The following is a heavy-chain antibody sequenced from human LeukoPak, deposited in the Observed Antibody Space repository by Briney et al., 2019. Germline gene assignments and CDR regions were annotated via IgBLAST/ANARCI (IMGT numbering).Heavy chain of an antibody. CDR2: INPNSGGT. J-gene: IGHJ4*02. V-gene: IGHV1-2*06. D-gene: IGHD1-26*01. CDR1: GYTFTGYY. CDR3: ARRGPPAYSGSYYVDY. Sequence: ASVKVSCKASGYTFTGYYMHGVRQAPGQGLEWMGRINPNSGGTNYAQKFQSRVTMTRDTSISTAYMELSRLRSDDTAVYYCARRGPPAYSGSYYVDYWGQGTLVTVSS.